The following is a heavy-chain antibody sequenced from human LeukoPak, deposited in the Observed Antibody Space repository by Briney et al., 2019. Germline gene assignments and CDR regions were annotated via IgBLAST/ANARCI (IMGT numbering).Heavy chain of an antibody. CDR2: ISAYNGNT. CDR1: GYTFTSYG. Sequence: GASVKVSCKASGYTFTSYGISWVRQAPGQGLEWMGWISAYNGNTNYAQKLQGRVTMTTDTSTSTAYMELRSLRSDDTAVYYCARDQGYSSGWAYYYYYYGMDVWGEGTTVTVSS. CDR3: ARDQGYSSGWAYYYYYYGMDV. V-gene: IGHV1-18*01. J-gene: IGHJ6*04. D-gene: IGHD6-19*01.